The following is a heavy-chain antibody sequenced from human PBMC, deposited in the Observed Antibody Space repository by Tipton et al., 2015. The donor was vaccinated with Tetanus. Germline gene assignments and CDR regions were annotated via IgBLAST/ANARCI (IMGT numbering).Heavy chain of an antibody. V-gene: IGHV5-51*01. CDR3: TRRLGPFTGDQIWHFDL. Sequence: QSGPEVRKPGESLKISCQGSGYNFSYYSIGWVRHMPGKGLEWMGIVDPRDSGATYGPSFQGQVTISTDKSISTAYVHWTSLQASDTAMYYCTRRLGPFTGDQIWHFDLWGRGTQVTVSS. CDR1: GYNFSYYS. CDR2: VDPRDSGA. J-gene: IGHJ2*01. D-gene: IGHD7-27*01.